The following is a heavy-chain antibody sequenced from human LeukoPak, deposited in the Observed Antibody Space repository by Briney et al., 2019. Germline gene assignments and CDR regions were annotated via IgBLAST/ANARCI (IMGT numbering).Heavy chain of an antibody. D-gene: IGHD2-15*01. CDR2: INPNRGGT. J-gene: IGHJ3*02. CDR3: ARDQDCSGGSCYSAAFNI. CDR1: GYTFTGYY. Sequence: ASVEVSCKASGYTFTGYYMHWVRQAPGQGLEWMGWINPNRGGTNYAQKFQGRVTMTRDTSISTAYMELSRLRSDDTAVYYCARDQDCSGGSCYSAAFNIWGQGTMVTVSS. V-gene: IGHV1-2*02.